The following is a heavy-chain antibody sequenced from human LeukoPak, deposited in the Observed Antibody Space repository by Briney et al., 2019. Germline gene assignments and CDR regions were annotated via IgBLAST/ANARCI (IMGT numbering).Heavy chain of an antibody. D-gene: IGHD5-18*01. CDR3: TRDTAMVSHRVY. V-gene: IGHV3-49*04. Sequence: GGSLRLSCAASGFTFSSYSMNWVRQAPGKGLEWVGFIRSKAYSGTTEYAASVKGRFTISRDDSKSIAYLQMNSLKTEDTAVYYCTRDTAMVSHRVYWGQGTLVTVSS. CDR1: GFTFSSYS. CDR2: IRSKAYSGTT. J-gene: IGHJ4*02.